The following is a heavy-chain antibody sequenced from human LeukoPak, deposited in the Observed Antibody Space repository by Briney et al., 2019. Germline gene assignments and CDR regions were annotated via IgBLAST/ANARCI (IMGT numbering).Heavy chain of an antibody. V-gene: IGHV3-23*01. D-gene: IGHD6-13*01. CDR1: GFIFSSYA. Sequence: TGGSLRLSCAASGFIFSSYAMSWVRQAPGKGLEWVSAISGSGGSTYYADSVKGRFTTSRDNSKNTLYLQMNSLSAEDTAVYYCARAGTSPFDYWGQGTLVTVSS. CDR3: ARAGTSPFDY. J-gene: IGHJ4*02. CDR2: ISGSGGST.